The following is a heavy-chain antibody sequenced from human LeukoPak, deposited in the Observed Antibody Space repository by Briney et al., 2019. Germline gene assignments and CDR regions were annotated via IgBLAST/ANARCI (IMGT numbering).Heavy chain of an antibody. Sequence: GASVKVSFKASGYTFTGYYMHWVRQAPGQGLEWMGWINPNSGGTNYAQKFQGRVTMTRDTSISTAYMELSRLRSDDTAVYYCARGSGYCSSTSCYGVNWLDPWGQGTLVTVSS. D-gene: IGHD2-2*03. CDR2: INPNSGGT. CDR3: ARGSGYCSSTSCYGVNWLDP. J-gene: IGHJ5*02. V-gene: IGHV1-2*02. CDR1: GYTFTGYY.